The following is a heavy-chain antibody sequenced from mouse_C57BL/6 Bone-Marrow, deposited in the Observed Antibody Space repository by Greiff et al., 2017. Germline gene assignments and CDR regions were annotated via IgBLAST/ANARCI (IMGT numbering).Heavy chain of an antibody. D-gene: IGHD2-3*01. Sequence: QVQLQQSGAELVKPGASVKLSCKASGYTFTSYWMHWVKQRPGQGLEWIGMIHPNSGSTNYNEKFKSKATLTVDTSSSTAYMQLSSLTSEDSAVYYCARHGLLRFYYLDYWRQGTTLTGSS. V-gene: IGHV1-64*01. J-gene: IGHJ2*01. CDR1: GYTFTSYW. CDR3: ARHGLLRFYYLDY. CDR2: IHPNSGST.